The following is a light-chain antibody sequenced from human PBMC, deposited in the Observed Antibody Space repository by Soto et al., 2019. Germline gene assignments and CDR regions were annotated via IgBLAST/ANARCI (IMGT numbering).Light chain of an antibody. V-gene: IGLV2-14*01. CDR1: SSDIGAYNY. CDR2: EVS. J-gene: IGLJ1*01. Sequence: QSALTQPASVSGSPGQSITISCTGTSSDIGAYNYVSWYQHHPDKAPKLMIYEVSDRPSGVSNRFSGSQSGNTASLTISGLQGDDEADYYCASYTSSNTLVFGTGTKLTVL. CDR3: ASYTSSNTLV.